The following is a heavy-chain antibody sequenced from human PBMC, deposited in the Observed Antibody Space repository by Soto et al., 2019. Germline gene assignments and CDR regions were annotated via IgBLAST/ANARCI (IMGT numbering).Heavy chain of an antibody. CDR1: GFMFSSAW. CDR2: IKSKADGGAR. Sequence: EVQLVESGGDLVKPGGSLRLSCVTSGFMFSSAWMSWVRQAPGKGLEWVGRIKSKADGGARDYAAPVKGRFIISRDDSKNTLYLQMARLRGEATAVYYCVEGWNDFWGQGTLVTVSS. CDR3: VEGWNDF. V-gene: IGHV3-15*01. D-gene: IGHD1-1*01. J-gene: IGHJ4*02.